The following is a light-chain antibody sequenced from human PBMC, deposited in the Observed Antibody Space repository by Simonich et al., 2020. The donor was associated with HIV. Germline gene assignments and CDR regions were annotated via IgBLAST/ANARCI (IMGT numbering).Light chain of an antibody. CDR2: GAS. J-gene: IGKJ3*01. V-gene: IGKV3-20*01. Sequence: EIVLTQSPGTLSLSPGERATLSCRASQSVSSSYLAWYQQRPVQAPRLLIYGASSRATGIPDRFSGSGSGTDFTLTISRLEPEDFAVYYCQQYVSSPVTFGPGTTVDIK. CDR1: QSVSSSY. CDR3: QQYVSSPVT.